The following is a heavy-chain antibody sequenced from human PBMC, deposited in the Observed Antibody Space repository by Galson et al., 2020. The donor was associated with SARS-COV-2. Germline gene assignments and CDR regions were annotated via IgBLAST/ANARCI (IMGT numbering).Heavy chain of an antibody. D-gene: IGHD3-9*01. CDR3: ARGSRPRFYDILTGPIQGGWFDP. CDR1: GYTFTSYA. Sequence: ASVKVSCKASGYTFTSYAMHWVRQAPGQRLEWMGWINAGNGNTKYSQKFQGRVTITRDTSASTAYMELSSLRSEDTAVYYCARGSRPRFYDILTGPIQGGWFDPWGQGTLVTVSS. J-gene: IGHJ5*02. CDR2: INAGNGNT. V-gene: IGHV1-3*01.